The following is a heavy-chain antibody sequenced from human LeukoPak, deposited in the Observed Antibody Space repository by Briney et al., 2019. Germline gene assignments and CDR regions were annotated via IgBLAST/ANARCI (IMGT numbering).Heavy chain of an antibody. CDR2: MYPSGST. J-gene: IGHJ2*01. V-gene: IGHV4-4*07. Sequence: PSETLSLTCTVSGGSISSYYWSWIRQPAGNGLEWIGRMYPSGSTNYNPSLEGRVAMSIDTSKNQFSLNLSSVTAADTAVYYCARTSPSLGIHWYFDLWGRGTQVTVSS. CDR3: ARTSPSLGIHWYFDL. D-gene: IGHD3-16*02. CDR1: GGSISSYY.